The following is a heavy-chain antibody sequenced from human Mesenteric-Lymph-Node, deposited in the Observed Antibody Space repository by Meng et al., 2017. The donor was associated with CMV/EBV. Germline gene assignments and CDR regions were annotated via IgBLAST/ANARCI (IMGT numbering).Heavy chain of an antibody. J-gene: IGHJ4*02. CDR2: INHSGST. V-gene: IGHV4-34*01. CDR1: GGSFSGYY. Sequence: QVQLLQGGAGLLKPSETLSGTCAVYGGSFSGYYWNWIRQSPEKGLEWIGEINHSGSTTYNPSFTSRIIISVDTSTNQISLNMSSVTAADTAVYYCARGSSYDILTGYFDYWGQGALVTVSS. CDR3: ARGSSYDILTGYFDY. D-gene: IGHD3-9*01.